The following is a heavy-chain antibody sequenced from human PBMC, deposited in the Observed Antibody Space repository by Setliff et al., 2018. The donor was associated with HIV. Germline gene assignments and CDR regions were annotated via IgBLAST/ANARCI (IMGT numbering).Heavy chain of an antibody. D-gene: IGHD1-1*01. CDR1: GYTFTENY. CDR2: INIYGGAP. V-gene: IGHV1-2*06. J-gene: IGHJ4*02. Sequence: ASVRVSCKASGYTFTENYIHWVRQAPGQGLEWMGRINIYGGAPRYAQRFRGSVTMTRDRSINTAYMELSGLTSDDTAVYYCARQLSNSFDYWGQGALVTVSS. CDR3: ARQLSNSFDY.